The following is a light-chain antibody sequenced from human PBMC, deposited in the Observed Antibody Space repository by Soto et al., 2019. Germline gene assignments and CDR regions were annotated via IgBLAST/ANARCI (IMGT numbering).Light chain of an antibody. CDR3: QQYNSYSRT. CDR1: QSVDEW. J-gene: IGKJ1*01. Sequence: DIQMTQSASTLSASAGDRVTITCRASQSVDEWLAWFQQKPGKVPKLLIFVASTLQTGVPSRFGGGGSGTELTLTISGLQPDDFATYYCQQYNSYSRTFGQGTKVDIK. V-gene: IGKV1-5*01. CDR2: VAS.